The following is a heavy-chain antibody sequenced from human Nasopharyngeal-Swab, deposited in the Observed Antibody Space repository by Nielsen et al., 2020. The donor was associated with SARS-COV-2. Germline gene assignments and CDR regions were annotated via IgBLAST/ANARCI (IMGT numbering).Heavy chain of an antibody. D-gene: IGHD2-2*02. CDR2: ISGSGGGT. V-gene: IGHV3-23*01. CDR3: AKGGGRSSTSCYTGFDY. CDR1: GFTFSSYA. J-gene: IGHJ4*02. Sequence: GESLKISCAASGFTFSSYAMSWVRQAPGKGLEWVSAISGSGGGTYYADSVKGRFTISRDNSKSTLYLQMNSLRAEDTAVYYCAKGGGRSSTSCYTGFDYWGQGTLVTVSS.